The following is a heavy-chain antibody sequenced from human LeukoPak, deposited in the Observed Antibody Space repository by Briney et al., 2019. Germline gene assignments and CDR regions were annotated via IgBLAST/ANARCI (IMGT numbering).Heavy chain of an antibody. Sequence: ASVKVSCKASGYTFTSYGISWARQAPGQGLEWMGWISAYNGNTNYAQKLQGRVTMTTDTSTSTAYMELRSLRSDDTAVYYCARDYHGSGSLTTFDYWGQGTLVTVSS. D-gene: IGHD3-10*01. CDR3: ARDYHGSGSLTTFDY. V-gene: IGHV1-18*01. CDR2: ISAYNGNT. J-gene: IGHJ4*02. CDR1: GYTFTSYG.